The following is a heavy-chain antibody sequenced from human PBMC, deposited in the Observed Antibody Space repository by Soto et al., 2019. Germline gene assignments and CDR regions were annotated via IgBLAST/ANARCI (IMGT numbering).Heavy chain of an antibody. CDR3: AKVHVVRGVIPYFDY. Sequence: EVQLLESGGGLVQPGGSLRLSCAASGFTFSSYAMSWVRQAPGKGLEWVSAISGSGGSTYYADSVKGRFTISRDNSKNTRYLQMNSLRAEDTAVYYCAKVHVVRGVIPYFDYWGQGTLVTVSS. D-gene: IGHD3-10*01. CDR1: GFTFSSYA. J-gene: IGHJ4*02. V-gene: IGHV3-23*01. CDR2: ISGSGGST.